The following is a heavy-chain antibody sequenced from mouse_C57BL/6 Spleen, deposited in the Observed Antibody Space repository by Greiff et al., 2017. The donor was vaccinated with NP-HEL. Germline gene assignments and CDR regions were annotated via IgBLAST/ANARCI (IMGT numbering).Heavy chain of an antibody. Sequence: QVQLQQPGAELVMPGASVKLSCKASGYTFTSYWMHWVKQRPGQGLEWIGEIDPSDSYTNSNQKFKGKSTLTVDKSSSTAYMQLSSLTSEDSAVYYCARSITSFFDYWGQGTTLTVSS. CDR3: ARSITSFFDY. D-gene: IGHD1-1*01. J-gene: IGHJ2*01. CDR2: IDPSDSYT. CDR1: GYTFTSYW. V-gene: IGHV1-69*01.